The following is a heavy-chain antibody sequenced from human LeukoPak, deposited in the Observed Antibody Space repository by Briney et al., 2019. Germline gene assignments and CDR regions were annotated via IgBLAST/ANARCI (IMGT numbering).Heavy chain of an antibody. Sequence: PGGSQRLSCAASGFTFSSYSMIWVRQAPGGGLEWISYINSASTTKYYADSVKGRFTISRDNAKNLLYLHMNSLRDEDTAVYYCASQTTVKYYFDYWGQGTLVTVSS. V-gene: IGHV3-48*02. CDR1: GFTFSSYS. CDR2: INSASTTK. D-gene: IGHD4-17*01. CDR3: ASQTTVKYYFDY. J-gene: IGHJ4*02.